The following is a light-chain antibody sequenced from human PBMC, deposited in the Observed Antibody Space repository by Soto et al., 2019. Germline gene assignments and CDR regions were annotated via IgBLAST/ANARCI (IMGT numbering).Light chain of an antibody. Sequence: EIVLTRSPATLSVSPGERATLSCRASQSVNQKLGWYQQKPGQAPRLLIYVASYRATGVPARFSGSGSGTEFTLTISGLQSEDFATYYCQQYNNWPVTFGGGTKVDI. CDR2: VAS. V-gene: IGKV3-15*01. CDR1: QSVNQK. CDR3: QQYNNWPVT. J-gene: IGKJ4*01.